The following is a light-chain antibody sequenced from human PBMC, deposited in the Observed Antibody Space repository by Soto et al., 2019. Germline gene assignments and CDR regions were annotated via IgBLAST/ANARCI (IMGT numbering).Light chain of an antibody. V-gene: IGKV3-15*01. Sequence: EIVLTQSPGTLSLSPGERATLSCRASQSVSSKLAWYQQKPGQAPRPLIYGASTRATGIPARFSGSGSGTEFTLTISSLQSEDFAVYYCQQYNNWPPVTFGGGTKVDIK. CDR2: GAS. CDR3: QQYNNWPPVT. J-gene: IGKJ4*01. CDR1: QSVSSK.